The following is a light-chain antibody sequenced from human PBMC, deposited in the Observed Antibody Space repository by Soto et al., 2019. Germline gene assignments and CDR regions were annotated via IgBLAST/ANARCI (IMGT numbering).Light chain of an antibody. V-gene: IGKV3-15*01. Sequence: TQSPATLSVSPGERATLSCRASQSINSKLAWYQQKPGQAPRLLMYGASTRATGTPDRFGGSGSGTEFTLTISSLQSEDFAVYYCQQYDYWPPWTFGQGTKVDI. CDR1: QSINSK. J-gene: IGKJ1*01. CDR3: QQYDYWPPWT. CDR2: GAS.